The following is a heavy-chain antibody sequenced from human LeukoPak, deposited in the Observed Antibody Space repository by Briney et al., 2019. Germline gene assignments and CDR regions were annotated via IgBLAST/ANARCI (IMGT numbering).Heavy chain of an antibody. J-gene: IGHJ4*02. CDR1: GGSISSYY. CDR3: ARERGGIAAAEDYFDY. CDR2: IYYSGST. Sequence: SETLSLTCTVSGGSISSYYWSWIRQPPGKGLEWIGYIYYSGSTNYNPSLKSRVTISVDTSKNRFSLKLSSVTAADTAVYYCARERGGIAAAEDYFDYWGQGTLVTVSS. V-gene: IGHV4-59*01. D-gene: IGHD6-13*01.